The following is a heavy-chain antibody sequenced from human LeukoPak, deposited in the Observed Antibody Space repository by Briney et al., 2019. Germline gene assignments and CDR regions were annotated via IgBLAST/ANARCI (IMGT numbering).Heavy chain of an antibody. Sequence: PGGSLRLSCSASRFSFSAYGMHWVRQAPGKGLEWVAFIHYDRSSEYYADSVRGRFTISRDNSKYTLYLEMNSLRPDDSAVYYCVKDAFSSSYDWGQGTLVTVSS. J-gene: IGHJ4*02. D-gene: IGHD6-6*01. CDR2: IHYDRSSE. V-gene: IGHV3-30*02. CDR3: VKDAFSSSYD. CDR1: RFSFSAYG.